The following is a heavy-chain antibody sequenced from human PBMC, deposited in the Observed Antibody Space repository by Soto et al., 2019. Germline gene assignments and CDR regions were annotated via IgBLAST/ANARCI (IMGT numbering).Heavy chain of an antibody. CDR1: GETVSTYF. V-gene: IGHV4-34*08. D-gene: IGHD3-22*01. J-gene: IGHJ4*02. CDR3: GTSDSNPWYTY. CDR2: INDAGST. Sequence: TCAACGETVSTYFWTWFRKTPEKGLEWIAEINDAGSTNYNPSLKSRVTISVDRSKNQFTLKLTSVTVEDSAVYDGGTSDSNPWYTYWRQGTQDTV.